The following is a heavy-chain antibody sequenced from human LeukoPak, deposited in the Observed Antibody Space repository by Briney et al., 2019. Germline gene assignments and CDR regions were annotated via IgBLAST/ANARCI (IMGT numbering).Heavy chain of an antibody. CDR1: GYTFTGYY. D-gene: IGHD1-26*01. CDR2: INPNSGGT. Sequence: ASVKVSCKASGYTFTGYYMHWVRQAPGQGLEWMGWINPNSGGTNYAQKFQGRVTMTRDTSISTAYMELSRLRSDDTAVYYRARNSGSYLGGNWFDPWGQGTLVTVSS. J-gene: IGHJ5*02. CDR3: ARNSGSYLGGNWFDP. V-gene: IGHV1-2*02.